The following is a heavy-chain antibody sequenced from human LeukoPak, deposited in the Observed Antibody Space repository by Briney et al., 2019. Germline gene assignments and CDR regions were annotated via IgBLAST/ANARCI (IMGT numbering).Heavy chain of an antibody. D-gene: IGHD6-19*01. J-gene: IGHJ4*02. CDR1: GFSLSGGYT. CDR3: ARNEGIVVAGTWFDN. CDR2: VYHNGNT. V-gene: IGHV4-38-2*01. Sequence: SETLSLNCAVSGFSLSGGYTWVGIRQPPGKGLEWIGSVYHNGNTLFNTSLKSRVTLSVDSSKNQFSLRLSSVTAADTARYYCARNEGIVVAGTWFDNWGQGTLVIVSS.